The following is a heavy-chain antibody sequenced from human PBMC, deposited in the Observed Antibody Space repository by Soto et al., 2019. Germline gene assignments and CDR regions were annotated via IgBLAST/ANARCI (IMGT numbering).Heavy chain of an antibody. CDR2: ISGSGGST. CDR3: AKDPYLGSGWLTYFDY. CDR1: GFTFSSYA. D-gene: IGHD6-19*01. Sequence: GGSLRLSCAASGFTFSSYAMSWVRQAPGKGLEWVSAISGSGGSTYYADSVKGRFTISRDNSKNTLYLQMNSLRAEDTAVYYCAKDPYLGSGWLTYFDYWGQGTLVTVSS. V-gene: IGHV3-23*01. J-gene: IGHJ4*02.